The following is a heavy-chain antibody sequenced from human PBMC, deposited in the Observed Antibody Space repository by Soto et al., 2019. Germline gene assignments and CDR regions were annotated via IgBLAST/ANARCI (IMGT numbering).Heavy chain of an antibody. CDR2: INPDGRTT. J-gene: IGHJ5*02. CDR1: GLAFSASY. Sequence: QPGGSLRLSCAASGLAFSASYMHWVRQAPGKGLVWVSRINPDGRTTSYADAVKGRFTISRDNAKNTVYLEMNSLRAEDTAVYYCATDPHGDYVTWFDPWGQGTLVTSPQ. CDR3: ATDPHGDYVTWFDP. V-gene: IGHV3-74*01. D-gene: IGHD4-17*01.